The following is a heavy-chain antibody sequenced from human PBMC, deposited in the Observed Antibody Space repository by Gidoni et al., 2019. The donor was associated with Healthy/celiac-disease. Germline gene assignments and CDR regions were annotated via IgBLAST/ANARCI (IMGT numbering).Heavy chain of an antibody. J-gene: IGHJ6*02. D-gene: IGHD3-16*01. CDR1: GGSLSSSSYY. Sequence: QLQLQESGPGLVKPSETLSLPCTVSGGSLSSSSYYWGWIRQPPGKGLEWIGSIYYSGSTYYNPSLKSRVTISVDTSKNQFSRKLSSVTAAETAVYYCVHWAIGDDSGYDYGMDVWGQGTTVTVSS. V-gene: IGHV4-39*01. CDR3: VHWAIGDDSGYDYGMDV. CDR2: IYYSGST.